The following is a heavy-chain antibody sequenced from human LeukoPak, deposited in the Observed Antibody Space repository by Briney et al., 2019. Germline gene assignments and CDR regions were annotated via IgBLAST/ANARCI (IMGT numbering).Heavy chain of an antibody. V-gene: IGHV3-21*01. D-gene: IGHD4-17*01. CDR1: GCTFSTYS. J-gene: IGHJ2*01. CDR2: SSSSGTYI. Sequence: PGGSLRLSCAASGCTFSTYSMNWVRQAPGKGLEWVSSSSSSGTYIYYADSVKGRFTISRDNAKNSLYLQMNSLRAEDTAVYYCARDMTTVRYWYFDLWGRGTLVTVSS. CDR3: ARDMTTVRYWYFDL.